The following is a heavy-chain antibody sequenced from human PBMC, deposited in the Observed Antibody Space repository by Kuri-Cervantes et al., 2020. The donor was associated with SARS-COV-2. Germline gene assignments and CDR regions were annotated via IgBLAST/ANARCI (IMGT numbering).Heavy chain of an antibody. J-gene: IGHJ4*02. CDR1: GYSFTDYY. V-gene: IGHV1-2*06. CDR2: INCNDAWR. CDR3: ATDSITSHGLSFHY. D-gene: IGHD1-14*01. Sequence: ASVKVSCKASGYSFTDYYIHWVRQAPGQRPEWMGLINCNDAWRNSARRFQGRVTMTRDTSITTAYMELRGLDFDDTATYYGATDSITSHGLSFHYWGQGAMVTVYS.